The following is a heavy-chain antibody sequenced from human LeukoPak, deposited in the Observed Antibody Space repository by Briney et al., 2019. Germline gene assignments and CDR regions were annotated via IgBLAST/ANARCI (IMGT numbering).Heavy chain of an antibody. J-gene: IGHJ4*02. D-gene: IGHD6-6*01. CDR3: ARGRDAAPLGSDY. V-gene: IGHV3-21*01. CDR2: ISSSSSYI. CDR1: GFTFSSYS. Sequence: GGSLRLSCAASGFTFSSYSMNWVRQAPGKGLEWVSSISSSSSYIYYADSVKGRFTISRDNAKNSLYVQMNSLRAEDTAVYYCARGRDAAPLGSDYWGQGTLVTVSS.